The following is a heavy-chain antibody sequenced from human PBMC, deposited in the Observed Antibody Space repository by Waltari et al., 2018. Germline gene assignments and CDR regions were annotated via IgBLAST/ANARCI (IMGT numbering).Heavy chain of an antibody. Sequence: QVQLQESGPGLVKPSQTLSLTCTVSGGSISSGSYYWSWIRTPAGKGLEWIGRIYTSGSTNYNPSLKSRVTISVDTSKNQFSLKLSSVTAADTAVYYCAREYAAELYYYYGMDVWGQGTTVTVSS. CDR2: IYTSGST. V-gene: IGHV4-61*02. J-gene: IGHJ6*02. D-gene: IGHD1-26*01. CDR3: AREYAAELYYYYGMDV. CDR1: GGSISSGSYY.